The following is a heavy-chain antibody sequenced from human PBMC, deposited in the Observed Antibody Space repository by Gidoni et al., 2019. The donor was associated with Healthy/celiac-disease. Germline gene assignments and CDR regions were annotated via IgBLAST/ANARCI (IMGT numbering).Heavy chain of an antibody. J-gene: IGHJ4*02. Sequence: EVPLLESGGGLVQPGWSLRRSCATPGFTFSSYAMSWVRPAPGKGLELVSAISGSGGSTYYADSVKGRFTTSSDNSKNTLYLQMNSLRAEDTAVYYCAKVPAGDFDYWGQGTLVTVSS. V-gene: IGHV3-23*01. CDR1: GFTFSSYA. D-gene: IGHD6-19*01. CDR3: AKVPAGDFDY. CDR2: ISGSGGST.